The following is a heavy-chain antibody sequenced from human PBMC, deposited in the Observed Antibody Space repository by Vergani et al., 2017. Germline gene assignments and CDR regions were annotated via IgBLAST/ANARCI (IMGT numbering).Heavy chain of an antibody. CDR3: AKSGWLQHFGAHYFDS. J-gene: IGHJ4*02. CDR2: LTASGSGI. CDR1: GFAFSRYA. D-gene: IGHD5-24*01. V-gene: IGHV3-23*01. Sequence: EVQLLESGGRLVQPGGSLRLSCVASGFAFSRYAMSWVRQAPGKGLEWSSGLTASGSGISYADSVRGRFTISRDNSKNTLFLQMDSLRAEDTAVYYCAKSGWLQHFGAHYFDSWGQGILVTVSS.